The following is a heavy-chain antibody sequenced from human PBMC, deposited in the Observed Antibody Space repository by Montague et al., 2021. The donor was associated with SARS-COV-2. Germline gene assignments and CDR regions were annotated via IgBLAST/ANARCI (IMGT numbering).Heavy chain of an antibody. Sequence: SETLSLTCAVSGGSISTSHWRSWVRQPPGKGLEWIGGIDERGSTNYSPSLKSRVTMSIDKSANQFSLKLASLTAADTAIYFCARDVRTSTWSIRGYGGNYYFDSWGQGTLVAVSS. CDR1: GGSISTSHW. D-gene: IGHD4-23*01. CDR3: ARDVRTSTWSIRGYGGNYYFDS. V-gene: IGHV4-4*02. J-gene: IGHJ4*02. CDR2: IDERGST.